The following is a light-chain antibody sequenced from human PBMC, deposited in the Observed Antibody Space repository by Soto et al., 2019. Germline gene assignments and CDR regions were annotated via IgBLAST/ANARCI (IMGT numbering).Light chain of an antibody. V-gene: IGLV2-14*01. Sequence: LTQPASVSGSPGQSITISCTGTSSDVGGYNYVSWYQQHPGKAPKLMIYEVSNRPSGVSNRFSASKSGNTASLTISGLQAEDETDYYCSSYTSSGTYVFGTGTKVTVL. CDR1: SSDVGGYNY. J-gene: IGLJ1*01. CDR2: EVS. CDR3: SSYTSSGTYV.